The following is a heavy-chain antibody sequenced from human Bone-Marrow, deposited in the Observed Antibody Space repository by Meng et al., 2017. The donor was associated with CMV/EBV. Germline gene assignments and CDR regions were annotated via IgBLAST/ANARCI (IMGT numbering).Heavy chain of an antibody. V-gene: IGHV4-34*01. CDR2: INHGGST. CDR3: ARTGTTSAETPFDY. D-gene: IGHD1-1*01. J-gene: IGHJ4*02. CDR1: GGSFSGYY. Sequence: GSLRLSCAVHGGSFSGYYWNWIRRPPGKGLEWIGEINHGGSTDYNSSLKDRVVISIDRSKNQFSLNLSTVTAADTAVYYCARTGTTSAETPFDYWGQGTLVTVSS.